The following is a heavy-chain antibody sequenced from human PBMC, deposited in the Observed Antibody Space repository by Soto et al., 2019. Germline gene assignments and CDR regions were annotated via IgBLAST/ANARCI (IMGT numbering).Heavy chain of an antibody. Sequence: QVQLVQSGAEVRKPGSSVKVSCVASGGTFSTSAMNWVRQAPGQGLEWVGGIIPVFGTPTYAQSLQGRVPMTVDVSTTTAYMELTRLRPEDAAVYDGATQLTGDVDFWGQGTLVIVSS. D-gene: IGHD7-27*01. V-gene: IGHV1-69*13. CDR2: IIPVFGTP. J-gene: IGHJ4*02. CDR3: ATQLTGDVDF. CDR1: GGTFSTSA.